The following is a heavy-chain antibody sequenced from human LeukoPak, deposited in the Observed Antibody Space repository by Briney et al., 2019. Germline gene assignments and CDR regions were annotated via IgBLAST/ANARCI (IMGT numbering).Heavy chain of an antibody. Sequence: GGSLRPSCAASGFTFDIYAMHWVRQAPGKGLEWVAVMSYDGSNKYYADSVKGRFTISRDNSRNTLHLQMSSLRVADTAVYYCARDQVELCSSGSCYVIDNWGPGTLVAVSS. CDR2: MSYDGSNK. J-gene: IGHJ4*02. D-gene: IGHD2-15*01. V-gene: IGHV3-30*04. CDR1: GFTFDIYA. CDR3: ARDQVELCSSGSCYVIDN.